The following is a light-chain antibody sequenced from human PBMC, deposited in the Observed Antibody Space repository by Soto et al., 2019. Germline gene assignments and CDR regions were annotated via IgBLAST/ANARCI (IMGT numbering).Light chain of an antibody. CDR1: QSVFSS. V-gene: IGKV3-15*01. CDR2: GAA. J-gene: IGKJ5*01. CDR3: QQYHNWPPIT. Sequence: EIVMTQSPATLSVSPGERVTLSCRASQSVFSSLAWYQQKPGQAPRLLIYGAATRATGIPARFSGSGSGTDFTLTISSLQSEDFAVYYCQQYHNWPPITFGQGTRLDIK.